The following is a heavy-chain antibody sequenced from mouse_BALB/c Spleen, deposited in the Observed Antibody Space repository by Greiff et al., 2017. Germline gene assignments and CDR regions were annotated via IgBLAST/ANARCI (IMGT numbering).Heavy chain of an antibody. CDR1: GYTFTDYA. V-gene: IGHV1S137*01. CDR2: ISTYYGDA. Sequence: QVQLKQSGAELVRPGVSVKISCKGSGYTFTDYAMHWVKQSHAKSLEWIGVISTYYGDASYNQKFKGKATMTVDKSSSTAYMELARLTSEDSAIYYCARDYDSAMDYWGQGTSVTVSS. J-gene: IGHJ4*01. D-gene: IGHD2-4*01. CDR3: ARDYDSAMDY.